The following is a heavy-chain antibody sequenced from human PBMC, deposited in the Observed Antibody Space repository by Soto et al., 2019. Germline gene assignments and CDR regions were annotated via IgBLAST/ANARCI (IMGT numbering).Heavy chain of an antibody. Sequence: SETLSLAYTVSVGPISSSSYYWRWVRKPPGKGLEWIGSIYYSGSTYYNLSLKSRVTISVDTSKNQFSLKLSSVTAADTAVYFCARLPGYCSGDSYRIDYWGQGTLVTVS. CDR3: ARLPGYCSGDSYRIDY. D-gene: IGHD2-15*01. V-gene: IGHV4-39*01. CDR1: VGPISSSSYY. J-gene: IGHJ4*02. CDR2: IYYSGST.